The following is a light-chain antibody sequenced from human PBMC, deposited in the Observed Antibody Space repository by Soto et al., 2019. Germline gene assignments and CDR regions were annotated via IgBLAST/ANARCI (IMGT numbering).Light chain of an antibody. CDR3: AAWDDSLNGAV. J-gene: IGLJ3*02. V-gene: IGLV1-36*01. Sequence: QSVLTQPPSVSEAPRQRVTISCSGSSSNIGNNAVNWYQQLPGKAPKLLIYYDDLLPSGVSDRFSGSKSGTSASLAISGLQSEDEVDYYFAAWDDSLNGAVFGVGNKLTVL. CDR1: SSNIGNNA. CDR2: YDD.